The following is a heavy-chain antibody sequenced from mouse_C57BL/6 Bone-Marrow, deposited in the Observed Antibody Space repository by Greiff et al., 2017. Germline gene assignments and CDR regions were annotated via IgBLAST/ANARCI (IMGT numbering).Heavy chain of an antibody. CDR3: ARGPFYYYGAWFAY. V-gene: IGHV1-69*01. Sequence: QVQLKQPGAELVMPGASVKLSCKASGYTFTSYWMHWVKQRPGQGLEWIGEIDPSDSYTNYNQKFKGKSTLTVDKSSSTAYMQLSSLTSEDSAVYYCARGPFYYYGAWFAYWGQGTLVTVSA. D-gene: IGHD1-1*01. CDR2: IDPSDSYT. CDR1: GYTFTSYW. J-gene: IGHJ3*01.